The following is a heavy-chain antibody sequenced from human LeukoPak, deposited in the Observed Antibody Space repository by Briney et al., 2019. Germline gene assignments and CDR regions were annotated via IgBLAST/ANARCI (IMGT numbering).Heavy chain of an antibody. J-gene: IGHJ5*02. Sequence: SVKVSCKASGGTFSSYAISWVRQAPGQGLEWMGGIIPIFGTANYAQKFQGRVTITADESTSTAYMELSSLRSEDTAVYYCARARSPSSGYLLSDHNGFDPWGQGTLVTVSS. CDR2: IIPIFGTA. CDR3: ARARSPSSGYLLSDHNGFDP. CDR1: GGTFSSYA. D-gene: IGHD3-22*01. V-gene: IGHV1-69*01.